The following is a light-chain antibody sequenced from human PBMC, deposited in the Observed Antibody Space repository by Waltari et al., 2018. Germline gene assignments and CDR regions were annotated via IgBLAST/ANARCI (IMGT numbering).Light chain of an antibody. Sequence: DIVMTQSPLSLPVTPGEPASISCRSSQSLLHSNGYNYLDWYLQKSGQSPQLLIYLGSNRASGVPDRFSGSGSGTDFTLKISRVEAEDVGVYYCMQALQTPWTFGQGTNVEIK. CDR3: MQALQTPWT. J-gene: IGKJ1*01. V-gene: IGKV2-28*01. CDR2: LGS. CDR1: QSLLHSNGYNY.